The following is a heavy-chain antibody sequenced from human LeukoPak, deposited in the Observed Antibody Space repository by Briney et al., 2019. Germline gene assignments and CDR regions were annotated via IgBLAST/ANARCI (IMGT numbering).Heavy chain of an antibody. J-gene: IGHJ4*02. Sequence: SETLSLTCTVSGGSISSYYWNWIRQPPGKGLEWMGYIYYSGSTNYNPSPKKRSTISVDTSKNQFSLKLSSVTAADTAVYYCARVPSCSMMTFGDGSEVWGQGTLVTVSS. CDR1: GGSISSYY. CDR3: ARVPSCSMMTFGDGSEV. V-gene: IGHV4-59*01. CDR2: IYYSGST. D-gene: IGHD3-16*01.